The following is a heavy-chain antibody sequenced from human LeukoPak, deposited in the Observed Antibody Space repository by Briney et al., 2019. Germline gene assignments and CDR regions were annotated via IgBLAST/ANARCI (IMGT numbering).Heavy chain of an antibody. CDR2: IIPIFGTA. V-gene: IGHV1-69*06. CDR3: ARGIGYSYGYRAFDI. J-gene: IGHJ3*02. D-gene: IGHD5-18*01. CDR1: GYTFTGYY. Sequence: ASVKVSCKASGYTFTGYYMHWVRQAPGQGLEWMGGIIPIFGTANYAQKFQGRVTITADKSTSTAYMELSSLRSEDTAVYYCARGIGYSYGYRAFDIWGQGTMVTVSS.